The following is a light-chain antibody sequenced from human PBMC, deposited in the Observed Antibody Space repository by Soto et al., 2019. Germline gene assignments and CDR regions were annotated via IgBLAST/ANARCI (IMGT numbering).Light chain of an antibody. CDR1: ETVGSY. Sequence: DILLTQSPSSLPASVGDRVIITCRASETVGSYLNWYQHKPGTAPKVLIYTTSTLHGGVPLRFSGSGSGTYFTLTIYSLQPEDFATYFCQQSYTPPYTFGLGTKVE. CDR3: QQSYTPPYT. V-gene: IGKV1-39*01. J-gene: IGKJ2*01. CDR2: TTS.